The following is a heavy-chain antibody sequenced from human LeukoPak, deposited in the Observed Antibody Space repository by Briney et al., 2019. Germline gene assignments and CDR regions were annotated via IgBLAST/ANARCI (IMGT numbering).Heavy chain of an antibody. Sequence: SETLSLTCTVSGGSISSSSYYWGWIRQPPGKGLEWIGSIYYSGSTYYNPSLKSRVTISVDTSKNQFSLKLSSVTAADTAVYYCARLGGSYSPFDPWGQGTLVTVSS. CDR2: IYYSGST. D-gene: IGHD1-26*01. J-gene: IGHJ5*02. V-gene: IGHV4-39*01. CDR1: GGSISSSSYY. CDR3: ARLGGSYSPFDP.